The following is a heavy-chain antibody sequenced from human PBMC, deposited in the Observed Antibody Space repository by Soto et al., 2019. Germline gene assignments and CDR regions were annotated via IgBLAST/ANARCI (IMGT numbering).Heavy chain of an antibody. Sequence: PGGSLRLSCAASGFTFSSYEMNWVRQAPGKGREWVSYISSSGSTIYYADSVKGRFTISRDNAKNSLYLQMNSLRAEDTAVYYCARVAGSSGYYLYYYYYYGMDVWGQGTTVTVSS. CDR3: ARVAGSSGYYLYYYYYYGMDV. D-gene: IGHD3-22*01. V-gene: IGHV3-48*03. J-gene: IGHJ6*02. CDR1: GFTFSSYE. CDR2: ISSSGSTI.